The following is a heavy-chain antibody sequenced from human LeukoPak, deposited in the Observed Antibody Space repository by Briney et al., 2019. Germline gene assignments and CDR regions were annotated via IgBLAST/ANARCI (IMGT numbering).Heavy chain of an antibody. CDR1: GSSFTSYW. CDR2: IYPGDSDT. V-gene: IGHV5-51*01. Sequence: GASLKISCKGSGSSFTSYWIGWVRPMSGKGLEWMGIIYPGDSDTRYSPSFQGQVTISADKSISTAYLQWSSLKASDTAMYYCARRITIFGVVNNYFDYWGQGTLVTVSS. D-gene: IGHD3-3*01. J-gene: IGHJ4*02. CDR3: ARRITIFGVVNNYFDY.